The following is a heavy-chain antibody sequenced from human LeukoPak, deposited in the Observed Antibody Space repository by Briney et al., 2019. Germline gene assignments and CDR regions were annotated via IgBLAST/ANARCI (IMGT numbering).Heavy chain of an antibody. CDR1: GYSISSGYY. CDR3: ASLDYYDSSGFYDAFDI. D-gene: IGHD3-22*01. J-gene: IGHJ3*02. V-gene: IGHV4-38-2*02. Sequence: SETLSLTCTVSGYSISSGYYWGWIRQPPGKGLEWIGSIYHSGSTYYNPSLKSRVTISVDTSKNQFSLKLSSVTAADTAVYYCASLDYYDSSGFYDAFDIWGQGTMVTVSS. CDR2: IYHSGST.